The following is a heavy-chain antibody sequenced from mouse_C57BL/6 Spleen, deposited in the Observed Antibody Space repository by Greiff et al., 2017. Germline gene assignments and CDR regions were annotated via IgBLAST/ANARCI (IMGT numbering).Heavy chain of an antibody. CDR1: GYTFTSYW. CDR2: INPSSGYT. V-gene: IGHV1-7*01. J-gene: IGHJ4*01. Sequence: QVQLQQSGAELAKPGASVKLSCKASGYTFTSYWMHWVKQRPGRGLEWIGYINPSSGYTKYNQKFKDKATLTADKSSSTASMQLSSLTSEDSAVYYCASYGSSYGDYAMGYWGQGTSVTVSS. CDR3: ASYGSSYGDYAMGY. D-gene: IGHD1-1*01.